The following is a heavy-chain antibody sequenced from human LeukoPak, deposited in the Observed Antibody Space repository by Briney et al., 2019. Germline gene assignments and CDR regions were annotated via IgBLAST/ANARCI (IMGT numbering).Heavy chain of an antibody. J-gene: IGHJ6*02. D-gene: IGHD2-8*01. CDR3: ARIREEWAGSYGMDV. V-gene: IGHV1-69*13. CDR2: IIPIFGTA. Sequence: GASVKVSCKASGGTFSSYAISWVRQAPGQGLEWMGGIIPIFGTANYAQKFQGRVTITADESTSTAYMELSSLRSEDTAVYYCARIREEWAGSYGMDVWGQGTTVTVSS. CDR1: GGTFSSYA.